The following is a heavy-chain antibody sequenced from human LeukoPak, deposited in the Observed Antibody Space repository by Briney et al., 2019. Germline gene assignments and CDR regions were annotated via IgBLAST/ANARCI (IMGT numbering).Heavy chain of an antibody. Sequence: PGGSLRLSCAASGFTFSSYGMHWVRQAPGKGLEWVAVIWYDGSNKYYADSVKGRFTISRDNSKNTLYLQMNSLRAEDTAVYYCARSKAAAGHGGYFDYWGQGTLVTVSS. D-gene: IGHD6-13*01. J-gene: IGHJ4*02. V-gene: IGHV3-33*01. CDR1: GFTFSSYG. CDR2: IWYDGSNK. CDR3: ARSKAAAGHGGYFDY.